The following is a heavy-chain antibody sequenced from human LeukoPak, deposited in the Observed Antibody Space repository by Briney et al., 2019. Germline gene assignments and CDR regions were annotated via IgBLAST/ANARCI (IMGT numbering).Heavy chain of an antibody. CDR1: GGSIGSYY. D-gene: IGHD3-10*01. J-gene: IGHJ5*02. CDR2: IYYSGST. V-gene: IGHV4-59*12. CDR3: ARENERHAWFGELFAFDP. Sequence: SETLSLTCTVSGGSIGSYYWSWIRQPPGKGLEWIGYIYYSGSTNYNPSLKSRVTISVDTSKKQFSLKLSSLTAADTAVYYCARENERHAWFGELFAFDPWGQGTLVTVSS.